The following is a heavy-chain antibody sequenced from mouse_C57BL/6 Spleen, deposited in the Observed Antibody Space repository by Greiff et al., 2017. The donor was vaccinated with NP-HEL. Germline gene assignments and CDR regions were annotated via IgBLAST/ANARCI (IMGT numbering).Heavy chain of an antibody. CDR2: IWGGGST. V-gene: IGHV2-9*01. D-gene: IGHD2-3*01. CDR3: AKHRGRDDGYYDWYFDV. J-gene: IGHJ1*03. Sequence: VHLVESGPGLVAPSQSLSITCTVSGFSLTSYGVDWVRQPPGKGLEWLGVIWGGGSTNYNSALMSRLSISKDNSKSQVFLKMNSLQTDDTAMYYCAKHRGRDDGYYDWYFDVWGTGTTVTVSS. CDR1: GFSLTSYG.